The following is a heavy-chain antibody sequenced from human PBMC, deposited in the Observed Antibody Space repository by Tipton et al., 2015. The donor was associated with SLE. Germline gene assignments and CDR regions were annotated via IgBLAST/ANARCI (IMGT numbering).Heavy chain of an antibody. CDR1: GFTFSTYD. V-gene: IGHV3-13*01. CDR2: IGAAGDT. J-gene: IGHJ2*01. CDR3: ARERDGFDL. Sequence: SLRLSCAASGFTFSTYDMHWVRHAPGKGLEWVSVIGAAGDTYYPGSVKGRFTISRENAKNSLYLQMNSLRAGDTAVYYCARERDGFDLWGRGTLVTVSS. D-gene: IGHD4-17*01.